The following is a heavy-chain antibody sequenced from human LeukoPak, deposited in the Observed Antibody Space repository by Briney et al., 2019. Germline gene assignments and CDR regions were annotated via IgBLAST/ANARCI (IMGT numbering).Heavy chain of an antibody. V-gene: IGHV1-18*01. CDR3: ARGVGVTMVRGVIITDYYYMDV. J-gene: IGHJ6*03. Sequence: ASVKVSCKASGYTFTSYGISWVRQAPGQGLEWMGWISAYNGNTNYAQKLQGRVTMTTDTSTSTAYMELRSLRSDDTAVYYCARGVGVTMVRGVIITDYYYMDVWGKGTTVTVS. CDR2: ISAYNGNT. D-gene: IGHD3-10*01. CDR1: GYTFTSYG.